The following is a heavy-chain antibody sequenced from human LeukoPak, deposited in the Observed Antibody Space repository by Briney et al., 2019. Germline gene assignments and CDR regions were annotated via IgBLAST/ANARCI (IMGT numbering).Heavy chain of an antibody. CDR2: IYSGGST. J-gene: IGHJ6*02. Sequence: GGSLRLSCAASGFTVSSNYMSWVRQAPEKGLEWVSVIYSGGSTYYADSVKGRFTISRDNAKNTLYLQMNSLRAEDTAVYYCARESDYYYYGMDVWGQGTTVTVSS. CDR1: GFTVSSNY. V-gene: IGHV3-66*01. CDR3: ARESDYYYYGMDV.